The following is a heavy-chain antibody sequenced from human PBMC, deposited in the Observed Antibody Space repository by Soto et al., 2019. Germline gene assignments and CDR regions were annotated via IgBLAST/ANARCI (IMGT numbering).Heavy chain of an antibody. CDR2: IWYDGSNK. Sequence: QVQLVESGGGVVQPGRSLRLSCAASGFTFSSYGMHWVRQAPGKGLEWVAVIWYDGSNKYYADSVKGRFTISRDNSKNTLYLQMNSLRAEDTAVYYCAIDIYGSGSSHAFDIWGQGTMVTVSS. D-gene: IGHD3-10*01. CDR1: GFTFSSYG. J-gene: IGHJ3*02. CDR3: AIDIYGSGSSHAFDI. V-gene: IGHV3-33*01.